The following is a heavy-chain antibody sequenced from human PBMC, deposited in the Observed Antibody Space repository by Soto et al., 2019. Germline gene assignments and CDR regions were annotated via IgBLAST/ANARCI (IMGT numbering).Heavy chain of an antibody. CDR2: IYPGDSDT. D-gene: IGHD3-3*01. J-gene: IGHJ6*02. Sequence: GESLKISCKASGYTFSKSWIGWVRQMPGKGLEWMGIIYPGDSDTRYSPSFRGQVTISADKTITTVYLQWRGLEASDSATYYCARPAAVPPEIAPLFYGLDIWGQGTTVTVSS. CDR3: ARPAAVPPEIAPLFYGLDI. CDR1: GYTFSKSW. V-gene: IGHV5-51*01.